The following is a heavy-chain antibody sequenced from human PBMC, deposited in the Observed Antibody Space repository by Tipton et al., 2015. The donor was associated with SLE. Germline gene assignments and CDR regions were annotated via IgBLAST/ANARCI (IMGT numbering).Heavy chain of an antibody. CDR3: ARLVRSSGWYSDAFDI. J-gene: IGHJ3*02. V-gene: IGHV4-39*01. D-gene: IGHD6-19*01. CDR2: IYYSGST. CDR1: GGSISSSSYY. Sequence: TLSLTCTVSGGSISSSSYYWGWIRQPPGKGLEWIGSIYYSGSTFYNPSLKSRVTISVDTSKNQFSLKLSSVTAADTAVYYCARLVRSSGWYSDAFDIWGQGTMVTVSS.